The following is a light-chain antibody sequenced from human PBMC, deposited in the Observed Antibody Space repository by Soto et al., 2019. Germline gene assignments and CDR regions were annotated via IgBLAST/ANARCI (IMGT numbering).Light chain of an antibody. CDR2: DAS. J-gene: IGKJ4*01. CDR1: QSVSTY. Sequence: IVLTQSPATLSLSPGTRATLSCRASQSVSTYLAWYQQKPGQAPRLLLYDASNRASVIPARFSGSGSGTDFTLTISSLQSEDFAVYYCQQYNSWPLTFGGGTKVEIK. V-gene: IGKV3-11*01. CDR3: QQYNSWPLT.